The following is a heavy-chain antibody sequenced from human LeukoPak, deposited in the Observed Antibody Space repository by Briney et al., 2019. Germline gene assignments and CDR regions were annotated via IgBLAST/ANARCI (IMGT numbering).Heavy chain of an antibody. J-gene: IGHJ4*02. V-gene: IGHV4-59*01. D-gene: IGHD3-22*01. CDR1: GGSISSYY. Sequence: SETLSLTCTVSGGSISSYYWSWIRQPPGKGLEWIGYVYYRGTTNYSPSLKSRVTMSVDTSKNQFSLKLSFVTAADTAVYYCASESSGSYYNYFDYWGQGTLVTVSS. CDR3: ASESSGSYYNYFDY. CDR2: VYYRGTT.